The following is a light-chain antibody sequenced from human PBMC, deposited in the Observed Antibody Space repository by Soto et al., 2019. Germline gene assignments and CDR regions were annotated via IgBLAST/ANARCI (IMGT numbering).Light chain of an antibody. V-gene: IGKV1-9*01. CDR1: QGISSY. Sequence: IQLTQSPSFLSASVGDRVTITCRASQGISSYLAWYQQQPGKAPKLLIYAASTLQSGVPSRFSGSGSGTEFTLTISSLQPEDFATYYCQQLNSYPRTFGQGTKVEIK. J-gene: IGKJ1*01. CDR2: AAS. CDR3: QQLNSYPRT.